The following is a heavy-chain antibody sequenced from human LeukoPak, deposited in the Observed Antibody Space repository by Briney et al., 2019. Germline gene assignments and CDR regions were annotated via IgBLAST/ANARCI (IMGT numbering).Heavy chain of an antibody. J-gene: IGHJ4*02. Sequence: PSETLSLTCTVYGGSFSGYYWSWIRQPPGKGLEWIGEINHSGSTNYNPSLKSRVTISVDTSKNQFSLKLSSVTAADTAVYYCARVVAGTTVTTGEYYFDYWGQGTLVTVSS. D-gene: IGHD4-17*01. CDR1: GGSFSGYY. CDR2: INHSGST. V-gene: IGHV4-34*01. CDR3: ARVVAGTTVTTGEYYFDY.